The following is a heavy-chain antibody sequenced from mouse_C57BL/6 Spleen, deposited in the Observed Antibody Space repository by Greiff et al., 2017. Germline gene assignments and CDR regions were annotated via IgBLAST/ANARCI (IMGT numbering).Heavy chain of an antibody. CDR2: ISSGSSTI. J-gene: IGHJ2*01. V-gene: IGHV5-17*01. D-gene: IGHD1-1*01. CDR3: ARAGYYGSPY. CDR1: GFTFSDYG. Sequence: EVQLVESGGGLVKPGGSLKLSCAASGFTFSDYGMHWVRQAPEKGLEWVAYISSGSSTIYYADTVKGRFTISRDNAKNTLFLQMTSLRSEETAMYDCARAGYYGSPYWGQGTTLTVSS.